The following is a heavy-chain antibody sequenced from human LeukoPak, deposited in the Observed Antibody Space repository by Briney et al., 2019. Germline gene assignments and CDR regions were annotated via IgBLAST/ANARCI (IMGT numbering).Heavy chain of an antibody. D-gene: IGHD5-24*01. Sequence: PGGSLRLSCAASGFTFSNYWMSWVRQAPGKGLEWVANIKQDGSDEYYVDSLKGRFTISRDNAKNSLYLQMNSLRAEDTAVYYCARRWRSAFDIWGQGTMVTVSS. CDR1: GFTFSNYW. CDR2: IKQDGSDE. J-gene: IGHJ3*02. V-gene: IGHV3-7*01. CDR3: ARRWRSAFDI.